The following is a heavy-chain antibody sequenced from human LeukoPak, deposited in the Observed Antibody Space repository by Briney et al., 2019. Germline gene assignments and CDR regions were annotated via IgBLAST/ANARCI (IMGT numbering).Heavy chain of an antibody. CDR2: INPNSGGT. J-gene: IGHJ3*02. D-gene: IGHD3-10*01. CDR3: ARDQGAVLLWFGESYDAFDI. V-gene: IGHV1-2*02. CDR1: GYTFTGYY. Sequence: ASVKVSCKASGYTFTGYYMHWVRQAPGQELEWMGWINPNSGGTNYAQKLQGRVTMTRDTSISTAYMELSRLRSDDTAVYYCARDQGAVLLWFGESYDAFDIWGQGTMVTVSS.